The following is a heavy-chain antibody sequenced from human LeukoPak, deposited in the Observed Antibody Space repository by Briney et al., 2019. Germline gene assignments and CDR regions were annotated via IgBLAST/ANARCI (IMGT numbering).Heavy chain of an antibody. V-gene: IGHV5-51*01. D-gene: IGHD6-19*01. Sequence: GVPLHSSSQGPAYGSTSYGIGWVRPMPGEGRGWRGIIYPGDSDTRYSPSSQGPVTISADKSISTAYLQWSSLKASDTAVYYCARPLVGGGWYYSGYWGQGTLVTVSS. J-gene: IGHJ4*02. CDR3: ARPLVGGGWYYSGY. CDR1: AYGSTSYG. CDR2: IYPGDSDT.